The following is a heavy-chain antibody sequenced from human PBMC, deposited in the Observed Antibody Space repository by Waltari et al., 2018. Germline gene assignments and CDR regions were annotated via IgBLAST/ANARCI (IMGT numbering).Heavy chain of an antibody. Sequence: EVQLFESGGDWVQPGGSLSLSCSASRVPFGNSAINWVRLAPRTGLGWVSAITVGDDTYYADSVRGRFTISRDTSKDTVYLQMDGLRAEDTAVYYCATPFYNWDDPLHSWGQGTLVTVSS. CDR2: ITVGDDT. CDR1: RVPFGNSA. V-gene: IGHV3-23*01. D-gene: IGHD1-20*01. J-gene: IGHJ4*02. CDR3: ATPFYNWDDPLHS.